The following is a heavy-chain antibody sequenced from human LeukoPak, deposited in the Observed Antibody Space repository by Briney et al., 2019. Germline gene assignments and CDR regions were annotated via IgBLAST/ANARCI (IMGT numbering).Heavy chain of an antibody. V-gene: IGHV3-30*02. D-gene: IGHD5-18*01. J-gene: IGHJ5*02. CDR1: GFTFSSYG. CDR2: IRYDGSNK. Sequence: GALRLSCAASGFTFSSYGMHWVRRAPGKGLEWVAFIRYDGSNKYYVDSVKGRFTISRDNSKNTLSLQMSSLRAEDTAVYFCAKDAFRGYSYGYRVSMVWFDQWGQGILVTVSS. CDR3: AKDAFRGYSYGYRVSMVWFDQ.